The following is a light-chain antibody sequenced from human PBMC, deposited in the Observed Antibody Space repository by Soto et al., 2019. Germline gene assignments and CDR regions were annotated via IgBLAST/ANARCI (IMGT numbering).Light chain of an antibody. J-gene: IGKJ1*01. Sequence: AIRMTQSPSSLSASTGDRVTITCRASQGISSYLAWYQQKPGKAPKLLIYAASTLQSGVPSRFSGGGSGTDFTLTISCLQSEDFATYYRQQYYSYPRTFGQGTKVEIK. CDR2: AAS. CDR1: QGISSY. CDR3: QQYYSYPRT. V-gene: IGKV1-8*01.